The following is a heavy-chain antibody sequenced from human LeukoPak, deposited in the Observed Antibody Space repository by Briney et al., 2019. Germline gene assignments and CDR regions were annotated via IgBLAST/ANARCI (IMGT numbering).Heavy chain of an antibody. CDR1: GFTFSSYW. D-gene: IGHD6-19*01. V-gene: IGHV3-7*01. J-gene: IGHJ4*02. CDR2: IKEDGSIQ. Sequence: GGSLRLSCVASGFTFSSYWMTWVRQAPGEGLEWLANIKEDGSIQYYLDSVRGRFTISRDNAKTSVYLQLNSLRADDTAVYYCARDVWTGVAVSDYWGQGTLVTVSS. CDR3: ARDVWTGVAVSDY.